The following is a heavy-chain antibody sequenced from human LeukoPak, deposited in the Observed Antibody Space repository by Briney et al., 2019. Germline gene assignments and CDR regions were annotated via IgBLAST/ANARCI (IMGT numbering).Heavy chain of an antibody. J-gene: IGHJ4*02. Sequence: GGSLRLSCAASEFSLSSYWMHWVRQAPGKGLVWVARINVDGSNTIYADSVEGRFTLSRGNAENTLYLQMNSLRAEDTAVYYCARAVRWDGDLDSWGQGALVTVSS. CDR3: ARAVRWDGDLDS. CDR2: INVDGSNT. D-gene: IGHD4-17*01. CDR1: EFSLSSYW. V-gene: IGHV3-74*01.